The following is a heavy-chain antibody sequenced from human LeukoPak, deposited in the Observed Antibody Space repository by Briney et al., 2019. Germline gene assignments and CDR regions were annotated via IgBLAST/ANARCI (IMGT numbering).Heavy chain of an antibody. J-gene: IGHJ4*02. CDR1: GFTFSSYA. Sequence: GSLRLSCAASGFTFSSYAMSWVRQAPGKGLEWVSAISGSGGSTYYADSVKGRFTISRDNSKNTLYLQMNSLRAEDTAVYYCAKVPTPIVVPAALYFDYWGQGTLVTVSS. CDR3: AKVPTPIVVPAALYFDY. CDR2: ISGSGGST. V-gene: IGHV3-23*01. D-gene: IGHD2-2*01.